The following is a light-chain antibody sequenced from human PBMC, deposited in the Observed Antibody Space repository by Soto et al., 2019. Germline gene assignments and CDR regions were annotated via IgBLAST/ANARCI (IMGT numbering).Light chain of an antibody. Sequence: ETVLTQSPATLSLSPGDRATLSCRASQRINDNYLAWYQQKPGLAPRLLIYDASTRAPGIPDRFSGSGSGADFPLTISRLEPEDFAVYYCQQYSNLPPNSFGQGTKREIK. CDR1: QRINDNY. V-gene: IGKV3D-20*01. J-gene: IGKJ2*01. CDR3: QQYSNLPPNS. CDR2: DAS.